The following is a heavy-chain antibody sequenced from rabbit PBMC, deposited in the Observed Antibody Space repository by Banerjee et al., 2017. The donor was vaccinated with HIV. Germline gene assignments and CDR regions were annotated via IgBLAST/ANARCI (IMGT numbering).Heavy chain of an antibody. CDR2: IDPVFGST. Sequence: EESGGDLVKPGASLTLTCTASGFSFSSNAMCWVRQAPGKGLEWIGYIDPVFGSTYYASWVNGRFTISSHNAQNTVDLQMNSLTAADTATYFCATTYGGVAYTYGAFDLWGPGTLVTVS. CDR3: ATTYGGVAYTYGAFDL. CDR1: GFSFSSNA. D-gene: IGHD6-1*01. V-gene: IGHV1S47*01. J-gene: IGHJ4*01.